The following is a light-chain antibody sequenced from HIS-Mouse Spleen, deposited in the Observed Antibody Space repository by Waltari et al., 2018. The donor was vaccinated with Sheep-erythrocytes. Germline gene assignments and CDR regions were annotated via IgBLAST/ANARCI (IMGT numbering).Light chain of an antibody. CDR1: SSDVGSYNL. Sequence: QSALTQPASVSGSPGQSITISCTGTSSDVGSYNLVSWYQPHQGKAPKLMIYEGSTRPSGVSNRFSGSKSGNTASLTISGLQAEDEADYYCCSYAGSSTPWVFGGGTKLTVL. V-gene: IGLV2-23*01. CDR3: CSYAGSSTPWV. J-gene: IGLJ3*02. CDR2: EGS.